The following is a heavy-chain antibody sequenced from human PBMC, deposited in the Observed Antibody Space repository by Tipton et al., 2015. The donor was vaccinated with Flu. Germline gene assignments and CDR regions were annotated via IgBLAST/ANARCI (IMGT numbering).Heavy chain of an antibody. D-gene: IGHD6-19*01. V-gene: IGHV4-34*01. CDR2: INHSGST. CDR3: ARGPEQWLVNPHYFDY. CDR1: GGSFSGYY. Sequence: TLSLTCAVYGGSFSGYYWSWIRQPPGKELEWIGEINHSGSTNYNPSLKSRVTISVDMSKNQFSLKLSSVTAADTAVYYCARGPEQWLVNPHYFDYWGQGTLVTVSS. J-gene: IGHJ4*02.